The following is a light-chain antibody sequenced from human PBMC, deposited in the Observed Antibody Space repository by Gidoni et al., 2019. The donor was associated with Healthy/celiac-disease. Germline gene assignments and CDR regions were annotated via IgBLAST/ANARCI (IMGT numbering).Light chain of an antibody. CDR2: GAS. CDR3: QQYGSSPLIT. CDR1: QSVSSSY. J-gene: IGKJ5*01. Sequence: EIVLTQSPVTLSLSPGERATLSCRASQSVSSSYLAWYQQKPGQAPRLLIYGASSRATGIPDRFSGSGSGTDFTLTISRLEPEDFAVYYCQQYGSSPLITFXQXTRLEIK. V-gene: IGKV3-20*01.